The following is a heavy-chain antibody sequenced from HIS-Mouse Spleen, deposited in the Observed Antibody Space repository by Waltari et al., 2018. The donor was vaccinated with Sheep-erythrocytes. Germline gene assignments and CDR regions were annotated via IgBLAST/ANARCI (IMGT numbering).Heavy chain of an antibody. J-gene: IGHJ3*02. D-gene: IGHD1-26*01. CDR1: GFTFSSYD. CDR3: ARANSGSYDDAFDI. CDR2: VGTAGET. Sequence: EVQLVESGGGLVQPGGSLRLSCAASGFTFSSYDMHWVRQGTGKVLDGVSVVGTAGETYIPGSVKGRFTISRENAKNSLYLQMNSLRAGDTAVYYCARANSGSYDDAFDIWGQGTMVTVSS. V-gene: IGHV3-13*01.